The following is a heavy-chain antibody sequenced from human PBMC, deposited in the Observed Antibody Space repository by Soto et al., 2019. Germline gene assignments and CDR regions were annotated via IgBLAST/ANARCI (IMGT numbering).Heavy chain of an antibody. J-gene: IGHJ4*02. D-gene: IGHD3-10*01. CDR3: ARSRSGAVVDSFDF. V-gene: IGHV3-30*04. Sequence: QVQVVESGGGVVQPGRSLRLSCAASGFTFRSYAIHWVRQAPGKGLEWVAVISRDGSNKYYVDSVKGRFTISRDNSKDTVYLQMNSLRDEDSAMFYCARSRSGAVVDSFDFWGQGTLVSVSS. CDR2: ISRDGSNK. CDR1: GFTFRSYA.